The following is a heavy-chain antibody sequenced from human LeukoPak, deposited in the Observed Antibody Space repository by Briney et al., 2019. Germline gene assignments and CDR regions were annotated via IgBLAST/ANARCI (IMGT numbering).Heavy chain of an antibody. V-gene: IGHV1-3*01. J-gene: IGHJ3*02. CDR1: GYTFTSYA. Sequence: GSSVKVSCKASGYTFTSYAIHWVRQAPGQRLEWMGWINAGNGNTKYSQKFQGRVTITRDTSASTAYMELSSLRSEDTAVYYCARDLGGYCSSSSCFYAFDIWGQGTMVTVSS. CDR2: INAGNGNT. D-gene: IGHD2-2*01. CDR3: ARDLGGYCSSSSCFYAFDI.